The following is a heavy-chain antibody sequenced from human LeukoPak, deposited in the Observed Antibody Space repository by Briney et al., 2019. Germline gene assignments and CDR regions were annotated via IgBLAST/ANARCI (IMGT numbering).Heavy chain of an antibody. J-gene: IGHJ4*02. V-gene: IGHV1-69*04. D-gene: IGHD6-19*01. Sequence: SVKVSCKASGGTFSSYAISWVRQAPGQGIEWMGRIIPIFGIANYAQKFQGRVTITADKSTSTAYMELSSLRSEDTAVYYYAIAVAGTTPPGYFDYWGQGTLVTVSS. CDR1: GGTFSSYA. CDR2: IIPIFGIA. CDR3: AIAVAGTTPPGYFDY.